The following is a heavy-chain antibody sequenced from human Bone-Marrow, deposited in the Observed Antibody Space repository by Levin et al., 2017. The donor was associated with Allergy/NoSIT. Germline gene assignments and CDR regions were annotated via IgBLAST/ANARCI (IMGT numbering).Heavy chain of an antibody. J-gene: IGHJ3*02. V-gene: IGHV4-4*02. Sequence: GSLRLSCAVSGDSISSSNWYSWIRQPPGKGLEWIGEIYHSGSTNYNPSLKSRVTISVDKSKNQFSLRLTSVTAADTAVYYCARDTEVLLGAFDIWGQGTMVTVSS. CDR2: IYHSGST. CDR1: GDSISSSNW. CDR3: ARDTEVLLGAFDI. D-gene: IGHD3-10*01.